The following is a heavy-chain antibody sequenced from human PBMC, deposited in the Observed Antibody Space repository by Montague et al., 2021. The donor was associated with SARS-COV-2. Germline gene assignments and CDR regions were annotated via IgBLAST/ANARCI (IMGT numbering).Heavy chain of an antibody. CDR1: GGSISSYY. J-gene: IGHJ3*02. V-gene: IGHV4-4*07. Sequence: SETLSLTCTVSGGSISSYYWNWIRQSAGKGLEWIGRIYTSGSTNYDPSLKSRVTMSVDTSKNQFSLKLSSVTAADTAVYYCARGALFYDSSGYYSDAFDIWGQGTTVTVSS. CDR3: ARGALFYDSSGYYSDAFDI. D-gene: IGHD3-22*01. CDR2: IYTSGST.